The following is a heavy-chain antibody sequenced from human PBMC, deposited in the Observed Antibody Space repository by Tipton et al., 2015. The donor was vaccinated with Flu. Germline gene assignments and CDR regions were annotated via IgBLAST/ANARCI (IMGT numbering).Heavy chain of an antibody. J-gene: IGHJ1*01. CDR2: IYSGGST. D-gene: IGHD6-19*01. V-gene: IGHV4-4*07. CDR3: ARERYSSGWLEYFQN. Sequence: TLSLTCTVSVGSISSYNWNWIRQPAGKGLEWIGRIYSGGSTNYNPSLKRRVTMSIDSPKNQLSLKMTSVTAADTALYFCARERYSSGWLEYFQNWGQGTLVTVSS. CDR1: VGSISSYN.